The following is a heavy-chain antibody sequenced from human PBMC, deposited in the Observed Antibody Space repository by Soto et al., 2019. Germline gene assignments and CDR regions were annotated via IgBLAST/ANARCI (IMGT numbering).Heavy chain of an antibody. J-gene: IGHJ4*02. D-gene: IGHD3-22*01. CDR2: ISGSGGST. CDR1: GFTFSSYA. CDR3: AKDYPTSYYDSSGPYYFDY. Sequence: GGSLRLSCAASGFTFSSYAMSWVRQAPGKGLEWVSAISGSGGSTYYADSVKGRFTISRDNSKNTLYLQMNSLRAEDTAVYYCAKDYPTSYYDSSGPYYFDYWGQGTLVTVSS. V-gene: IGHV3-23*01.